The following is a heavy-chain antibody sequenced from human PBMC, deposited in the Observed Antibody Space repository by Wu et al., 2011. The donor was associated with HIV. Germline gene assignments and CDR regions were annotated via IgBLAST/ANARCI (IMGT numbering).Heavy chain of an antibody. CDR2: VDPEDAET. CDR1: GYKFTDHY. V-gene: IGHV1-69-2*01. D-gene: IGHD2/OR15-2a*01. J-gene: IGHJ5*02. Sequence: VRLVQSGAEVKKPGTTVKISCKVSGYKFTDHYIHWVQQAPGKGLEWMGLVDPEDAETIYAEKFQGRVTITADTSIDTAYLEVTSLRSEDTALYFCTTDQSTSSFDPWGQGTLVVVSS. CDR3: TTDQSTSSFDP.